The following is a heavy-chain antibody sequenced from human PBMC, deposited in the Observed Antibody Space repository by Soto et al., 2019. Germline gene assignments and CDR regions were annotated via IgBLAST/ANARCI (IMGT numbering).Heavy chain of an antibody. V-gene: IGHV1-18*01. CDR1: GYTFTSYG. CDR2: ISAYNGNT. CDR3: ARDTYCSGGSCYSITGTSPFDY. D-gene: IGHD2-15*01. Sequence: GASVKVSCKASGYTFTSYGISWVRQAPGQGLEWIGWISAYNGNTNYAQKLQGRVTMTTDTSTSTAYTELRSLRSDDTAVYYCARDTYCSGGSCYSITGTSPFDYWGQGTLVTVSS. J-gene: IGHJ4*02.